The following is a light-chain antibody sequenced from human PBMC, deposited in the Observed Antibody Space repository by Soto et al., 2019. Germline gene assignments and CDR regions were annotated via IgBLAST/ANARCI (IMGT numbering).Light chain of an antibody. CDR2: DNN. V-gene: IGLV1-51*01. Sequence: QSVLTQPPSVSAAPGQKVTISCSGSSSNIGNNYVSWYQQLPGTAPKLLIYDNNKRPSGIPDRFSGSKSGTSATLGITGLLTGDEADYYCGTWYSSLSVVVFGGGTKLTVL. CDR3: GTWYSSLSVVV. CDR1: SSNIGNNY. J-gene: IGLJ2*01.